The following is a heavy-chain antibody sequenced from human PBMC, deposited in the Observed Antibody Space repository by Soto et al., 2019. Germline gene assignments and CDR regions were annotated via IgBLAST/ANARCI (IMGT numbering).Heavy chain of an antibody. D-gene: IGHD1-26*01. CDR3: ARGGSLNCYFDI. CDR1: GFTFSSYW. V-gene: IGHV3-74*01. J-gene: IGHJ2*01. Sequence: PGGSLRLSCAASGFTFSSYWMHWVRQAPGKGLVWVSRINSDGSSTSYADSVKGRFTISRDNAKNTLYLQMNSLRVEDTAVYYYARGGSLNCYFDIWGRGNLVTVSS. CDR2: INSDGSST.